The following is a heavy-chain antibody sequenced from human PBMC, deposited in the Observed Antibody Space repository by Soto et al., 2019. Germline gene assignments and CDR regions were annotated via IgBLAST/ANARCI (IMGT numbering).Heavy chain of an antibody. CDR2: ISYDGSNK. CDR3: AGDPMVGGAYFAS. CDR1: GFTFSSYA. D-gene: IGHD3-10*01. Sequence: QVQLVESGGGVVQPGRSLRLSCAASGFTFSSYAMHWVRQAPGKGLEWVAVISYDGSNKYYADSVKGRFTISRDNSKNSLYGQMNSLGAEDTAVYSCAGDPMVGGAYFASGGQGTLFPVSS. J-gene: IGHJ4*02. V-gene: IGHV3-30-3*01.